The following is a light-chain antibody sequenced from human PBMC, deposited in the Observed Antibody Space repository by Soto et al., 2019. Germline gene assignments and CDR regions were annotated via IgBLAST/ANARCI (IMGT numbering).Light chain of an antibody. CDR1: QGISNS. V-gene: IGKV1-27*01. CDR2: AAS. Sequence: DIQMTQSPSSLSASVGARVTITCRASQGISNSLAWYQQKPGKVPKLLIYAASTLPSGVPSRFSGSGSGTDFTLTISSLQPEDVATYYCQKYNSVLWTVGQGTKVEIK. CDR3: QKYNSVLWT. J-gene: IGKJ1*01.